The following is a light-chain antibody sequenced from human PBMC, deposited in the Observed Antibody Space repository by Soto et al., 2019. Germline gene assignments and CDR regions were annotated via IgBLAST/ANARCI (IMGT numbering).Light chain of an antibody. V-gene: IGKV1-5*03. Sequence: DIQMTQSPSTLSASVGDRVTITCRATQSIDILLAWYQQKPGKAPNLLIYKASILERGVPSRFSGSASGTEFTLTISSLQPDDFASYYCQQYYRYPWTFGQGTKVEIK. CDR3: QQYYRYPWT. CDR2: KAS. CDR1: QSIDIL. J-gene: IGKJ1*01.